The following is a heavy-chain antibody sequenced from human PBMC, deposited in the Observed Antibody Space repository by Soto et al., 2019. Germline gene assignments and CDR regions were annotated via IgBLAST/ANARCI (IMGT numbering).Heavy chain of an antibody. J-gene: IGHJ6*02. V-gene: IGHV3-33*01. CDR2: IWYDGSIK. Sequence: QEQLVESGGRVVQPGRSLRLSCAASGFTFDTYGMHWVRQIPGNGLQWVAIIWYDGSIKYYADSVKGRFTISRDNAKNTMYLEMNSLRDEDTAVYYCARIDCTGNNCKPYYHYGMDVWGQGTTVTVSS. CDR3: ARIDCTGNNCKPYYHYGMDV. D-gene: IGHD2-8*02. CDR1: GFTFDTYG.